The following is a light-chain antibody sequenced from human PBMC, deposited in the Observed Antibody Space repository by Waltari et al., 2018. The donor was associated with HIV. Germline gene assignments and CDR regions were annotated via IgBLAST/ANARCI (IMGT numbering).Light chain of an antibody. CDR1: QSVLYRSNNRNY. V-gene: IGKV4-1*01. J-gene: IGKJ1*01. CDR3: QQYYSTPWT. Sequence: DIVMTQSPDSLVVSLGERATINCKSSQSVLYRSNNRNYLAWYQQKPGQPPKLRIYWASTRESGVPDRFSGRGSGTDFTLTISSLQAEDVAVYYCQQYYSTPWTCGQGTKVEIK. CDR2: WAS.